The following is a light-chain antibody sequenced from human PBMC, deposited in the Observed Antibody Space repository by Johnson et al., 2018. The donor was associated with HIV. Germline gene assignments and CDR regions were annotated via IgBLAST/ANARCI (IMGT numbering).Light chain of an antibody. CDR1: SSNIGNNY. J-gene: IGLJ1*01. Sequence: QSVLTQPPSVSAAPGQKVTISCSGSSSNIGNNYVSWYQQLPGTAPKLLIYENTKRPSGIPDRFSGSKSGTSATLDITGLQTGDEAGYYCGTWDRSLSAGAVFGTGTKVTVL. CDR2: ENT. CDR3: GTWDRSLSAGAV. V-gene: IGLV1-51*02.